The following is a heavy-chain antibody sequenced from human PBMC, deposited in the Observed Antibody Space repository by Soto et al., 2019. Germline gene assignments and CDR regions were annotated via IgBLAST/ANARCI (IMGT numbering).Heavy chain of an antibody. J-gene: IGHJ4*02. V-gene: IGHV3-23*01. D-gene: IGHD2-2*01. CDR2: ISGSGDNT. Sequence: EVQLLESGGRLVQPGGSLRLSCAASGFIFSTDALNWVRQAPGKGLEWVSGISGSGDNTYYADSVKGRFTISRDNSKNTLYLQMHYVRVEDTAVYYCAKSPRRGYEPPWDYWGQGTLVTVSS. CDR3: AKSPRRGYEPPWDY. CDR1: GFIFSTDA.